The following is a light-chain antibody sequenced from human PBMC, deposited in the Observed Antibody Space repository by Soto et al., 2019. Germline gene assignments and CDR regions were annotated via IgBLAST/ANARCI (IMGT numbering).Light chain of an antibody. CDR1: QSITRH. Sequence: DIQMTQSPSSLSASVGDRVTITCRASQSITRHCNWYQQKPGKAPKLLIYAASNLQSGVPSRFSGSGSGTDFTLTISSLQPEDFATYYCHQSFSDLYTFGQGTKLEIK. J-gene: IGKJ2*01. CDR2: AAS. CDR3: HQSFSDLYT. V-gene: IGKV1-39*01.